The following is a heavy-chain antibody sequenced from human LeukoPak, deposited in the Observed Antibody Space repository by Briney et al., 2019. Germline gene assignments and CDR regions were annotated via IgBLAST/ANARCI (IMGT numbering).Heavy chain of an antibody. CDR3: AREYFDRSNWFDP. D-gene: IGHD3-9*01. Sequence: SETLSLTCAVSGGSISSGGYSWSWIRQPPGRGLEWIGYIYHSGSTYYNPSLKSRVTISVDRSKNQFSLKLSSVTAADTAVYYCAREYFDRSNWFDPWGQGTLVTVSS. V-gene: IGHV4-30-2*01. CDR2: IYHSGST. CDR1: GGSISSGGYS. J-gene: IGHJ5*02.